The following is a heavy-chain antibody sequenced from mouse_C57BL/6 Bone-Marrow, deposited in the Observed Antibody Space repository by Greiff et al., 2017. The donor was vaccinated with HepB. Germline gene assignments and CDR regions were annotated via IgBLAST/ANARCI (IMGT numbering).Heavy chain of an antibody. CDR2: IRNKANGYTT. J-gene: IGHJ4*01. CDR1: GFTFTDYY. Sequence: EVQLQESGGGLVQPGGSLSLSCAASGFTFTDYYMSWVRQPPGKALEWLGFIRNKANGYTTEYSASVKGRFTISRDNSQSILYLQMNALRAEDSATYYCASHYYSNPSMDYWGQGTSVTVSS. CDR3: ASHYYSNPSMDY. D-gene: IGHD2-5*01. V-gene: IGHV7-3*01.